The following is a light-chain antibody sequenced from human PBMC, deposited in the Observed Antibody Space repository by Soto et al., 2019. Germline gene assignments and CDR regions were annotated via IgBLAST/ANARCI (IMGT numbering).Light chain of an antibody. Sequence: QSALTQPRSVSGSPGQSVTISCTGTSSDVGGYNYVSWYQQYPDRAPKVIIYDVSERPSGVPDRVSGSKSGNTASLTISGLQAEDEADYYCCSYAGSYTYVFGSGTKVTVL. CDR3: CSYAGSYTYV. V-gene: IGLV2-11*01. J-gene: IGLJ1*01. CDR1: SSDVGGYNY. CDR2: DVS.